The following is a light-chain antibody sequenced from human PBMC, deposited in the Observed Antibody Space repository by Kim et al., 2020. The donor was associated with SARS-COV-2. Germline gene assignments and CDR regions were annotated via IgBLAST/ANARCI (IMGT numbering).Light chain of an antibody. CDR3: QHYGSSLFT. Sequence: EIVLTQSPGTLSLSPGERATLSCRASQSVTSSYLAWYQQKPGQAPRLLVYGTSSGATGIPDRFSGSGSGTDLTLTISRLEPEDFAVYYCQHYGSSLFTFGPGTKVDIK. CDR1: QSVTSSY. V-gene: IGKV3-20*01. CDR2: GTS. J-gene: IGKJ3*01.